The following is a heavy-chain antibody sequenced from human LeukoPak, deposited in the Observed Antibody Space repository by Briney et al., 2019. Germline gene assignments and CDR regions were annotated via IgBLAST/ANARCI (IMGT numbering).Heavy chain of an antibody. Sequence: SETLSLTCAVYGGSFSGYYWSWIRQPPGKGLEWIGEINHSGSTNYNPSLKSRVTISVDKSKNQFSLKLSSVTAADTAVYYCASTSGVADLDYWGQGTLVTVSS. J-gene: IGHJ4*02. CDR2: INHSGST. CDR1: GGSFSGYY. V-gene: IGHV4-34*01. D-gene: IGHD2-8*01. CDR3: ASTSGVADLDY.